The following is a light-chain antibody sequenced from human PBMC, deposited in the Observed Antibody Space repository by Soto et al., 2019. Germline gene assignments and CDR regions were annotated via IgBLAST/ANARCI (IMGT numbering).Light chain of an antibody. J-gene: IGKJ4*01. CDR1: QSVRSSY. Sequence: EIVLTQSPATLSLSPGDRATLSCGASQSVRSSYVAWYQQKAGLAPRLLIYDGSSRASGIPDRFSGSGSGTDFTLTIVRLEPEDFAVYYCQQYDNSAPLSFGGGTQVEMK. CDR2: DGS. V-gene: IGKV3D-20*01. CDR3: QQYDNSAPLS.